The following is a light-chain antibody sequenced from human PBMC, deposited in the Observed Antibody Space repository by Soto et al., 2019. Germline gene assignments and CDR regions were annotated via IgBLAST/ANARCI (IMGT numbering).Light chain of an antibody. CDR1: QSISNS. V-gene: IGKV1-39*01. CDR2: VAT. Sequence: DIKMTQSLSSLSASVGDSVTITCRASQSISNSLSWYQQKPGKAPKHLIYVATTLQRGVPSRFSGSGSGTDFTLTISSLQPEDFATYYCQQTFSPPYPFGQGTKLEIK. CDR3: QQTFSPPYP. J-gene: IGKJ2*01.